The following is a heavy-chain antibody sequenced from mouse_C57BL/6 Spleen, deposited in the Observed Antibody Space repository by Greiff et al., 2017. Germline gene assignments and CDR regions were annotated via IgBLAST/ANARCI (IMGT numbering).Heavy chain of an antibody. V-gene: IGHV1-61*01. CDR2: IYPSDSET. J-gene: IGHJ3*01. CDR3: AIQSTMVTPGFAY. CDR1: GYTFTSYW. Sequence: QVQLQQSGAELVRPGSSVKLSCKASGYTFTSYWMDWVKQRPGQGLEWIGNIYPSDSETQYNQKFKDKATLTVDKSSSTAYMQLSSLTSENSEVYYCAIQSTMVTPGFAYWGQGTLVTVSA. D-gene: IGHD2-2*01.